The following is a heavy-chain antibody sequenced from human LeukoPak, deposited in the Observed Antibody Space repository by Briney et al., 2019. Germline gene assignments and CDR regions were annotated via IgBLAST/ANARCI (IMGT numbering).Heavy chain of an antibody. CDR1: GGSISSSSYY. V-gene: IGHV4-39*07. Sequence: PSETLSLTCTVSGGSISSSSYYWGWSRQPPGKGLEWIGSIYYSGSTYYNPSLKSRVTISVDTSKNQFSLKLSSVTAADTAVYYCARGDSSGYSVRNWFDPWGQGTLVTVSS. CDR2: IYYSGST. J-gene: IGHJ5*02. CDR3: ARGDSSGYSVRNWFDP. D-gene: IGHD3-22*01.